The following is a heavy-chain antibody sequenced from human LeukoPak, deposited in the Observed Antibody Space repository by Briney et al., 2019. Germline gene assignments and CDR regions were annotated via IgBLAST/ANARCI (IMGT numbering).Heavy chain of an antibody. J-gene: IGHJ5*02. CDR2: INHSGST. CDR1: GGSFSGYY. Sequence: SETLSLTCAASGGSFSGYYWSWIRQPPGKGLEWIGEINHSGSTNHNPSLKSRVTISVDTSKNQFSLKLSSVTASDTAVYYCARGPLRVRTTLSRRRLNWFDPWGQGTLVTVSS. D-gene: IGHD1-7*01. CDR3: ARGPLRVRTTLSRRRLNWFDP. V-gene: IGHV4-34*01.